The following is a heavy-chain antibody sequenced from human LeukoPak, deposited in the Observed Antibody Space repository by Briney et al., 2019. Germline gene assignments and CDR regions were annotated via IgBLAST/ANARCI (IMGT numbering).Heavy chain of an antibody. D-gene: IGHD2-8*01. V-gene: IGHV1-46*01. CDR2: INPSGGST. CDR1: GYTFTSYY. CDR3: AKWRNIRPGFDY. Sequence: ASVKVSCKASGYTFTSYYMHWVRQAPGQGLEWMGIINPSGGSTSYAQKFQGRVTMTRDTSTSTVYMELSSLRSEDTAVYYCAKWRNIRPGFDYWGQGTLVTGSS. J-gene: IGHJ4*02.